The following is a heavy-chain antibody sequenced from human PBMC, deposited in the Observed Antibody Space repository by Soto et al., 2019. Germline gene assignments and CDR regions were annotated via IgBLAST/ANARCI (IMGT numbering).Heavy chain of an antibody. CDR2: INPNSGGT. CDR3: ARGGAYSNYGYYYYYGMDV. V-gene: IGHV1-2*02. D-gene: IGHD4-4*01. Sequence: QVQLVQSGAEVKKPGASVKVSCKASGYTFTGYYMHWVRQAPGQGLEWMGWINPNSGGTNYAQKFQGRDTMTRDTPISTAYMELSRLRSDDTAVYYCARGGAYSNYGYYYYYGMDVWGQGTTVTVSS. CDR1: GYTFTGYY. J-gene: IGHJ6*02.